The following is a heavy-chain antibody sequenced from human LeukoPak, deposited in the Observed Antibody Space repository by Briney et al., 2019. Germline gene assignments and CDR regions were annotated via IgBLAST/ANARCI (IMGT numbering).Heavy chain of an antibody. V-gene: IGHV1-2*02. CDR2: INPNSGGT. Sequence: ASVKVSCKASGYTFTGYYMHWVRQAPGQGLEWVGWINPNSGGTNYAQKFQGRVTMTRDTSISTAYMELSRLRSDDTAVYYCARDQPRYYDFWSGYYPYYYYYGMDVWGQGTTVTVSS. J-gene: IGHJ6*02. CDR1: GYTFTGYY. D-gene: IGHD3-3*01. CDR3: ARDQPRYYDFWSGYYPYYYYYGMDV.